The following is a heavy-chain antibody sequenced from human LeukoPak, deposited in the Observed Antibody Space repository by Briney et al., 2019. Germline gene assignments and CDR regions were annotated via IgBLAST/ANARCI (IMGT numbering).Heavy chain of an antibody. Sequence: GGSLRLSCAASGFSFSTYEMNWVRQAPGKGLEWVSYITSTSYAIPYGDSVKGRFTVSRDNAKESLYLEMNSLRAEDTAIYYCVALWFGTGVYWGQGTLVTVSS. V-gene: IGHV3-48*03. D-gene: IGHD3-10*01. CDR2: ITSTSYAI. CDR1: GFSFSTYE. J-gene: IGHJ4*02. CDR3: VALWFGTGVY.